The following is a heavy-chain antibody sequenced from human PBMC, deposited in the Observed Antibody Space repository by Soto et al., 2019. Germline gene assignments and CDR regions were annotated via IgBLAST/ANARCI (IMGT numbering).Heavy chain of an antibody. Sequence: PSETLSLTCAVSSGPISSSNWWSWVRQPPGKGLEWIGEIYHSGSTNYNPSLKSRVTISVDKSKNQFSLKLSSVTAADTAVYYCARGYSGYESAGYYYYMDVWGKGTTVTVSS. V-gene: IGHV4-4*02. CDR3: ARGYSGYESAGYYYYMDV. D-gene: IGHD5-12*01. CDR1: SGPISSSNW. J-gene: IGHJ6*03. CDR2: IYHSGST.